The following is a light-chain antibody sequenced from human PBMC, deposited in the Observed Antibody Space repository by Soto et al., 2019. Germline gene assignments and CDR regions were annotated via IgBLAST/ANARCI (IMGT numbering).Light chain of an antibody. CDR2: DTS. CDR3: QQRSSWPT. Sequence: EIVLTQSPATLSLSPGERATLSCRASQSISNFLAWYQQKPGQAPRLLIFDTSNRATGIPARFSGSGSGTDFTLTISGHEPEDFAVYYCQQRSSWPTFGQGTKLEIK. J-gene: IGKJ2*01. CDR1: QSISNF. V-gene: IGKV3-11*01.